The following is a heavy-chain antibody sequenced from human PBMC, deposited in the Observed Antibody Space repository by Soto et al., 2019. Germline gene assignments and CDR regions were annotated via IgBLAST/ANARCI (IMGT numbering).Heavy chain of an antibody. CDR2: ISYDGSNK. CDR1: GFTFSSYA. J-gene: IGHJ6*02. CDR3: ARDLDYDFWSGYYTLGLSPGMDV. V-gene: IGHV3-30-3*01. Sequence: RLSCAASGFTFSSYAMHWVRQAPGKGLEWVAVISYDGSNKYYADSVKGRFTISRDNSKNTLYLQMNSLRAEDTAVYYCARDLDYDFWSGYYTLGLSPGMDVCGQRTTVTVSS. D-gene: IGHD3-3*01.